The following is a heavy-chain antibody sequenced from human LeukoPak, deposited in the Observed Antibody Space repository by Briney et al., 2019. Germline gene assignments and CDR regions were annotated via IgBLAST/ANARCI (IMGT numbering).Heavy chain of an antibody. J-gene: IGHJ3*02. CDR2: ISSSGSTI. Sequence: GGSLRPSCAPSGFTPSSYEMNWVRQAPGKGLERVSYISSSGSTIYYTHSVKGRFTISRENAKNSLYLQMTSLRAEDTAVYYCARGYCSSTSCYRRGAFDIWGQGTMVTVSS. V-gene: IGHV3-48*03. CDR1: GFTPSSYE. D-gene: IGHD2-2*01. CDR3: ARGYCSSTSCYRRGAFDI.